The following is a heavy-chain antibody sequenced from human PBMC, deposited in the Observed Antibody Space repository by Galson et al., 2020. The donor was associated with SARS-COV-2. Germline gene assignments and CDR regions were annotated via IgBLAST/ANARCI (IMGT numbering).Heavy chain of an antibody. Sequence: SQTLSLTCAVYGGSFSGHSWTWIRQAPGRGLEWIGEIKFGGDTKYSPSLRSRVTLSVDTSKNQFSLKLRSVSAADTALYYCTRGRQGVVPSPVLGLGPFYSYYYMDVWGKGTWVTVSS. CDR2: IKFGGDT. CDR1: GGSFSGHS. CDR3: TRGRQGVVPSPVLGLGPFYSYYYMDV. V-gene: IGHV4-34*01. D-gene: IGHD2-2*01. J-gene: IGHJ6*03.